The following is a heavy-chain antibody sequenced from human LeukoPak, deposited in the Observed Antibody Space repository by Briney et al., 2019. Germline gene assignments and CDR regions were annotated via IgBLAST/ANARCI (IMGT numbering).Heavy chain of an antibody. V-gene: IGHV4-4*07. CDR3: ARSLTVGFGELSLYYYYMDV. D-gene: IGHD3-10*01. J-gene: IGHJ6*03. Sequence: PSETLSLTCTVSGGSISSYYWSWIRQPAGKGLEWIGRIYTSGSTNYNPSLKSRVTMSVDTSKNQFSLKLSSVTAADTAVYYCARSLTVGFGELSLYYYYMDVWGKGTTVTVSS. CDR1: GGSISSYY. CDR2: IYTSGST.